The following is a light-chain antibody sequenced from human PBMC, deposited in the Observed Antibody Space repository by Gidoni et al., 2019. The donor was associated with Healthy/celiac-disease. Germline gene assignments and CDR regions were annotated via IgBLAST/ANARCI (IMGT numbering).Light chain of an antibody. CDR1: QDISNY. Sequence: DIQMTQSPSSLSASVGDRVNITCQARQDISNYLNWYQQKPGKAPKLLIYDASNLETGVPSRFSGSGSGTDFTFTISSLQPEDIATYYCQQYDNLPYTFGQGTKLEIK. CDR3: QQYDNLPYT. V-gene: IGKV1-33*01. J-gene: IGKJ2*01. CDR2: DAS.